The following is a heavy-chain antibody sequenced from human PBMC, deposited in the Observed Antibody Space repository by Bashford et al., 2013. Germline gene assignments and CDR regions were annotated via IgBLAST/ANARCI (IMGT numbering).Heavy chain of an antibody. CDR2: ISGSGGNT. D-gene: IGHD2-2*01. V-gene: IGHV3-23*01. J-gene: IGHJ3*02. CDR3: AKDRGCSSTSCHAFDI. Sequence: VRQAPGKGLEWVSAISGSGGNTYYADSVKGRFTISRDNSKNTLYLQMNSLRAEDTAVYYCAKDRGCSSTSCHAFDIWGQGTMVTVSS.